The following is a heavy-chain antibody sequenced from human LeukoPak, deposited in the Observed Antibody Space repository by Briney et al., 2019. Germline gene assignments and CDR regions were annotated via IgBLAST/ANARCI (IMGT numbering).Heavy chain of an antibody. V-gene: IGHV1-69*04. CDR3: ARDSSWYTFDY. CDR1: GGTFSSYA. CDR2: IIPILGIA. J-gene: IGHJ4*02. Sequence: ASVKVSCKASGGTFSSYAISWVRQAPGQGLEWMGRIIPILGIANYAQKFQGRVTITADKSTSTAYMELSSLRSEDTAVYYRARDSSWYTFDYWGQGTLVTVSS. D-gene: IGHD6-13*01.